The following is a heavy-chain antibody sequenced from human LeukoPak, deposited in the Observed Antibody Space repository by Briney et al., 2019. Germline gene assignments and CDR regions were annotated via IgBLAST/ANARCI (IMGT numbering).Heavy chain of an antibody. V-gene: IGHV3-74*01. CDR1: GFTFNTYW. J-gene: IGHJ3*01. CDR2: IDGDGSRA. D-gene: IGHD3-16*01. Sequence: GGSLRLSCAASGFTFNTYWMHWVRQGPGKGLVWVSRIDGDGSRASYADSVKGRFTISRDNAKNTLYLQMNSPRPEDTAVYFCVREAGGTYAFDVWGQGTMVTASS. CDR3: VREAGGTYAFDV.